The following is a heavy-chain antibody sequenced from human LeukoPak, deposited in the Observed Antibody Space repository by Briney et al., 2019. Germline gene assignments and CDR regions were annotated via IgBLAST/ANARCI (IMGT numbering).Heavy chain of an antibody. Sequence: GGSLRLSCAASGFTFSSYWMSWVRQAPGKGLEWVANIKQDGSEKYYVDSVKGRFTISRDNAKNSLYLQINSLRAEDTAVYYCARDTYDSSGYYYNWGQGTLVAVSP. D-gene: IGHD3-22*01. CDR3: ARDTYDSSGYYYN. CDR2: IKQDGSEK. CDR1: GFTFSSYW. J-gene: IGHJ4*02. V-gene: IGHV3-7*01.